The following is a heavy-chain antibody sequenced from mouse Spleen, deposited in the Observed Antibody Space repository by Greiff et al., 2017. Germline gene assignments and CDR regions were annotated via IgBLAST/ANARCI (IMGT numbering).Heavy chain of an antibody. Sequence: EVMLVESGGGLVKLGGSLKLSCAASGFTFSSNAMSWVRQTPEKRLEWVATISSGGGSTYYPDSVKGRFTISRDNAKNTLYLQMSSLNSEYTAVYYCARGGVTTYYYAMDYWGQGTSVTVSS. CDR1: GFTFSSNA. CDR3: ARGGVTTYYYAMDY. J-gene: IGHJ4*01. CDR2: ISSGGGST. V-gene: IGHV5-9*01. D-gene: IGHD2-1*01.